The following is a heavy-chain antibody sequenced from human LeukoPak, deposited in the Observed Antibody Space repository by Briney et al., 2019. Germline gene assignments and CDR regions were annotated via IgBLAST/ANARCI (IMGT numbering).Heavy chain of an antibody. CDR1: GFTFSSYW. J-gene: IGHJ6*02. CDR2: IKQDGSEK. Sequence: GRSLRLSSAASGFTFSSYWMSWVRQAPGKGLEWEANIKQDGSEKYYVDSVKGRFTISRDNAKNSLYLQMNSLRAEDTAVYYCARESAGYCTNGVCYRYYYGMDVWGQGTTVTVSS. V-gene: IGHV3-7*03. CDR3: ARESAGYCTNGVCYRYYYGMDV. D-gene: IGHD2-8*01.